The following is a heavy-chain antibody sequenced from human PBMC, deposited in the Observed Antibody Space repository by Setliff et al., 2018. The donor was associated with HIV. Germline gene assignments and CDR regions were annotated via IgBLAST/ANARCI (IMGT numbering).Heavy chain of an antibody. CDR2: ISGSGGVT. CDR1: GFSFTFYA. Sequence: GGSLRLSCAASGFSFTFYALSWVRQTPGKGLEWISGISGSGGVTYYADSVKGRFTISRDNSKSSLYLQMDSLRAEDTAVYYCARDGEEYVNGWYWWADYYYYGMDVWGQGTTVTVSS. J-gene: IGHJ6*02. D-gene: IGHD2-8*02. V-gene: IGHV3-23*01. CDR3: ARDGEEYVNGWYWWADYYYYGMDV.